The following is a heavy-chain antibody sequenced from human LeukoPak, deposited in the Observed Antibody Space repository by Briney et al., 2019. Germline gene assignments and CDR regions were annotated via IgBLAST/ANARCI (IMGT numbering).Heavy chain of an antibody. Sequence: GASVKVSCKASGYTFTSYYMHWMRQAPGQGLEWMGIINPSGGSASYAQKFQGRVTMTRDMSTSTVYMELSSLRAEDTAVYYCVKDNPLDYWGQGTLVIVSS. CDR1: GYTFTSYY. J-gene: IGHJ4*02. V-gene: IGHV1-46*01. D-gene: IGHD1-14*01. CDR2: INPSGGSA. CDR3: VKDNPLDY.